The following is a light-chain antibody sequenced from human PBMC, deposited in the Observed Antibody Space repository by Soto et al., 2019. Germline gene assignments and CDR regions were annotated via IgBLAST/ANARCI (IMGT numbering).Light chain of an antibody. CDR2: RNN. Sequence: QSVLTQPPSASGTPGQRVTISCSGSTSNIGNNYVCWFQQLPGTAPKLLIYRNNQRPSGVPDRFSGSKSGTLASLAISGLRSEDEGDYYCAAWDDSLNGVVFGGGTKLTVL. CDR1: TSNIGNNY. V-gene: IGLV1-47*01. CDR3: AAWDDSLNGVV. J-gene: IGLJ3*02.